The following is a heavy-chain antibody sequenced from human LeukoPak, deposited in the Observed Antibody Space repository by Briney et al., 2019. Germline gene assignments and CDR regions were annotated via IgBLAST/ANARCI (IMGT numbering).Heavy chain of an antibody. V-gene: IGHV4-39*07. CDR1: GGSISSSSYY. J-gene: IGHJ5*02. CDR2: IYYSGST. CDR3: ARDQTAVYRIAAAGVGGFDP. D-gene: IGHD6-13*01. Sequence: SETLSLICTVSGGSISSSSYYWGWIRQPPGKGLEWIGRIYYSGSTYYNPSLKSRVTISVDTSMSQCSLKLSSVPAADTAVYYCARDQTAVYRIAAAGVGGFDPWGQGTLVTVSS.